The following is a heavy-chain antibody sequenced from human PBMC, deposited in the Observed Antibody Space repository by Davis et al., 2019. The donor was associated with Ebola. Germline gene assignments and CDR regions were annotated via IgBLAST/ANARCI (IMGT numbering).Heavy chain of an antibody. CDR2: IWYDGSKK. V-gene: IGHV3-33*08. CDR1: GFTFSSYA. CDR3: ARTAIFGVVAYDY. J-gene: IGHJ4*02. D-gene: IGHD3-3*01. Sequence: GESLKISCAASGFTFSSYAMNWVRQAPGKGLEWVAVIWYDGSKKYYADSVKGRFTISRDNYKNMQYLQMNSLRAEDTAVYYCARTAIFGVVAYDYWGQGTLVTVSS.